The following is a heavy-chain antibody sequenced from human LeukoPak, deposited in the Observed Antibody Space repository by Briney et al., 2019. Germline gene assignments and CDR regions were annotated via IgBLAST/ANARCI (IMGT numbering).Heavy chain of an antibody. CDR1: GYSISSGYY. CDR2: IYHSGST. V-gene: IGHV4-38-2*01. CDR3: ARTLGRGYQLPREALDI. Sequence: PSETLSLTCAVSGYSISSGYYWGWIRQPPGKGLEWIGSIYHSGSTYYNPSLKSRVTISVDTSKNQFSLKLSSVTAADTAVYYCARTLGRGYQLPREALDIWGQGTMVTVSS. J-gene: IGHJ3*02. D-gene: IGHD2-2*01.